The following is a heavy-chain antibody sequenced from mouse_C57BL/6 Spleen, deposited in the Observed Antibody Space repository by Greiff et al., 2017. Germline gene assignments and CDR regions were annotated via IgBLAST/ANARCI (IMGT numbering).Heavy chain of an antibody. CDR3: ARVYDCYDY. D-gene: IGHD2-3*01. J-gene: IGHJ2*01. CDR2: ISSGGSYT. V-gene: IGHV5-6*01. CDR1: GFTFSSYG. Sequence: EVKVVESGGDLVKPGGSLKLSCAASGFTFSSYGMSWVRQTPDKRLEWVATISSGGSYTYYPDSVKGRFTISRDNAKNTLYLQMSSLKSEDTAMFYCARVYDCYDYWGQGTTLTVSS.